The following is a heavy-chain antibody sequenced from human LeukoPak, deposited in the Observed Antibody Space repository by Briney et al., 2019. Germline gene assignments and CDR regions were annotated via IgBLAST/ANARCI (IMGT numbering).Heavy chain of an antibody. Sequence: SETLSLTCAVYGGSFSGYYWSWIRQPPGKGLEWIGEINHSGSTNYNPSLKSRVTISVDTSKNQFSLKLSSVTAADTAVYYCARVITMVRGVITHAFDIWGQGTMVTVSS. V-gene: IGHV4-34*01. D-gene: IGHD3-10*01. CDR3: ARVITMVRGVITHAFDI. CDR1: GGSFSGYY. CDR2: INHSGST. J-gene: IGHJ3*02.